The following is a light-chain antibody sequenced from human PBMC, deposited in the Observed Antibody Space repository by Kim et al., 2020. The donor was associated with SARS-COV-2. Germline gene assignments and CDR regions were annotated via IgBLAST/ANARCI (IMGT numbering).Light chain of an antibody. V-gene: IGKV1-5*03. J-gene: IGKJ1*01. Sequence: PSTLSASVGDRVTITCRASQSINNLLAWYQQKPGKAPKLLIYRASTLQSGVPSRFSGRGSGTEFTLTIYSLQPDDFATYYCLSGTFGQGTKVDIK. CDR1: QSINNL. CDR2: RAS. CDR3: LSGT.